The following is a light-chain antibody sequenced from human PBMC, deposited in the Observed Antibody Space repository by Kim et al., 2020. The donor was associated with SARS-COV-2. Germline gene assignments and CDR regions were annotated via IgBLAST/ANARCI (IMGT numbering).Light chain of an antibody. V-gene: IGKV1-27*01. CDR1: QGISNY. CDR3: QKNNSAPRT. CDR2: AAS. Sequence: ASVGDRVTITCRASQGISNYLAWYQHKPGKVPNLLIYAASTLQRGVPSRFSGSGSGTDFTLTISSLQPEDVATYYCQKNNSAPRTFGEGTKVDIK. J-gene: IGKJ1*01.